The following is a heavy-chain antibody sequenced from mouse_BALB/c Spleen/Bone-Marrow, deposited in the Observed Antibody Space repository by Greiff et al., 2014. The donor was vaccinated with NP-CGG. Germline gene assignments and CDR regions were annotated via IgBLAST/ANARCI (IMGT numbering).Heavy chain of an antibody. J-gene: IGHJ4*01. CDR1: GFSLTSYG. CDR2: IWADGST. V-gene: IGHV2-9*02. CDR3: ARITTATGAMDY. Sequence: QVQLQQSGPGLVAPSQSLSITCTVSGFSLTSYGVHWVRQPPGKGLEWLGVIWADGSTNYNSALMSRLSIRKDNSKSQVFLKMISLQTDDTAMYYCARITTATGAMDYWGQGTSVTVSS. D-gene: IGHD1-2*01.